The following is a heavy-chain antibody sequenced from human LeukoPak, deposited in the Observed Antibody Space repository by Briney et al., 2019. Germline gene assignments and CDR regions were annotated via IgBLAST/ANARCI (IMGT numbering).Heavy chain of an antibody. CDR2: IYSSGNT. J-gene: IGHJ6*02. V-gene: IGHV4-4*07. CDR1: GDSISAFY. D-gene: IGHD3-10*01. Sequence: SETLSLTCTVPGDSISAFYWTWIRQPAGKGLEWIGRIYSSGNTNYNPSLMSRVTMSIDTSKNQFSLKLSSVTAADTAVYYCARDKRLGSGSSYGMDVWGQGTTVTVSS. CDR3: ARDKRLGSGSSYGMDV.